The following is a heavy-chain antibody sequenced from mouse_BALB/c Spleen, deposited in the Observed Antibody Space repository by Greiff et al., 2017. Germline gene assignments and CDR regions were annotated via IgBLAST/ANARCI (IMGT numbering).Heavy chain of an antibody. CDR1: GFNIKDYY. Sequence: EVMLVESGAELVRSGASVKLSCTASGFNIKDYYMHWVKQRPEQGLEWIGWIDPENGDTEYAPKFQGKATMTADTSSNTAYLQLSSLTSEDTAVYYCNAKGPITFFDYWGQGTTLTVSS. J-gene: IGHJ2*01. CDR2: IDPENGDT. CDR3: NAKGPITFFDY. V-gene: IGHV14-4*02. D-gene: IGHD1-1*01.